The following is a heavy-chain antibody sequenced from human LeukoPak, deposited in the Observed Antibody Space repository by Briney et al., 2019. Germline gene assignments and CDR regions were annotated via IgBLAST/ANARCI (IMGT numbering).Heavy chain of an antibody. Sequence: PGRSLRLSFAASGFTYSSYGMHWFRQAPGEGLEWVAFTSDDGSAAFYADSVKGRFAISRDNSNNTLYLQMNSLRADDTAVYYCAKAWRNGYNSFDYWGQGTPVTASS. V-gene: IGHV3-30*18. CDR2: TSDDGSAA. D-gene: IGHD5-24*01. CDR3: AKAWRNGYNSFDY. J-gene: IGHJ4*02. CDR1: GFTYSSYG.